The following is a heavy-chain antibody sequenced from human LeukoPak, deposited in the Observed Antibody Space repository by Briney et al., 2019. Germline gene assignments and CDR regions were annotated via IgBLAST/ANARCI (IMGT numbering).Heavy chain of an antibody. CDR1: ADIFTRYD. J-gene: IGHJ4*02. CDR2: MSPNSGNT. Sequence: ASVKVSCKASADIFTRYDINWVRQAPGQGLEWVGWMSPNSGNTGYAQKFQDRVTMTRDTSISTAYMELSSLRSEDTAVYYCARGPPKWGFDYWGQGTLVTVSS. V-gene: IGHV1-8*01. CDR3: ARGPPKWGFDY. D-gene: IGHD7-27*01.